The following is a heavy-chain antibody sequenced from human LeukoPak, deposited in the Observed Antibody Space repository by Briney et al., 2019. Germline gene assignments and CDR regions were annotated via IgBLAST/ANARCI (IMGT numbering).Heavy chain of an antibody. CDR1: GYTFTSYD. D-gene: IGHD2-2*03. V-gene: IGHV1-8*01. CDR3: ARVVDIVVVPAAMHYGMDV. Sequence: ASVKVSCKASGYTFTSYDINWVRQATGQGLEWMGWMNPNSGNTGYAQKFQGRVTMTRNISISTAYMELSSLRSEDAAVYYCARVVDIVVVPAAMHYGMDVWGQGTTVTVSS. CDR2: MNPNSGNT. J-gene: IGHJ6*02.